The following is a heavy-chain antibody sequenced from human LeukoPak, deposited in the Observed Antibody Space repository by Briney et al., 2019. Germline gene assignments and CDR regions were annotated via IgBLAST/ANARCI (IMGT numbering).Heavy chain of an antibody. D-gene: IGHD3-22*01. J-gene: IGHJ4*02. CDR3: ARGLYDSSGCDY. CDR2: INHSGST. V-gene: IGHV4-34*01. Sequence: SETLSLTCAVYGGSFSGYYWSWIRQPPGKGLEWIGEINHSGSTNYNPSLKSRVTISVDTSKNQFSLKLSSVTAADTAVYYCARGLYDSSGCDYWGQGTLVTVSS. CDR1: GGSFSGYY.